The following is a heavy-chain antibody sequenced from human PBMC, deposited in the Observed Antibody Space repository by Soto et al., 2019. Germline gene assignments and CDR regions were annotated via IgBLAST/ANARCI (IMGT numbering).Heavy chain of an antibody. J-gene: IGHJ5*02. Sequence: QVQLVESGGGVVQPGRSLRLSCAASGFNFRSYGMHWVRQAPGKGLEWVAVIWYDGSDKYYADSVKGRFTISRDNSKNSLYLQMNSRRAEDTAVYYCAREGLVWLGEGWFDPWGQGTLVTVSS. V-gene: IGHV3-33*01. CDR1: GFNFRSYG. D-gene: IGHD4-17*01. CDR3: AREGLVWLGEGWFDP. CDR2: IWYDGSDK.